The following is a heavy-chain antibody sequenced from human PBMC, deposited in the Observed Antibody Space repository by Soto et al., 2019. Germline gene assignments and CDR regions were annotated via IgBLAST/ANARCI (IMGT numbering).Heavy chain of an antibody. J-gene: IGHJ4*02. Sequence: QVQLVQSGAEVKKPGASVKVSCKASGYTFTSYGISWVQQAPGQGLEWMGWISAYNGNTNYAQKLQGRVTMTTDTSTSTAYMELRSLRSDDTAVYYCARLYSSSDAPHHPTFDYWGQGTLVTVSS. CDR1: GYTFTSYG. CDR2: ISAYNGNT. CDR3: ARLYSSSDAPHHPTFDY. V-gene: IGHV1-18*01. D-gene: IGHD6-6*01.